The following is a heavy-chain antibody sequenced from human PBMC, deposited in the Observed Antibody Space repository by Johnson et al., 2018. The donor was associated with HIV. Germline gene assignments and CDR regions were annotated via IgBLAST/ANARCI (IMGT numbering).Heavy chain of an antibody. CDR3: AKLPGSGYYLDAFDI. J-gene: IGHJ3*02. D-gene: IGHD3-22*01. V-gene: IGHV3-30*02. Sequence: QVQLVESGGGVVQPGGSLRLSCAASGFTFSSYGMHWVRQAPGKGLEWVAFIRYDGSNKYYADSVKGRFTISRDNYKNTLYLQMNSLRAEDTAVSYCAKLPGSGYYLDAFDIWGQGTMVTVSS. CDR1: GFTFSSYG. CDR2: IRYDGSNK.